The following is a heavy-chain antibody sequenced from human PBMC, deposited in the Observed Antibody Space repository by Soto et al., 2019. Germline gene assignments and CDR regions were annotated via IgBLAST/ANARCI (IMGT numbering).Heavy chain of an antibody. CDR3: AREITMVRWYNWFDP. V-gene: IGHV1-46*01. CDR2: INPSGGST. CDR1: GYTFTSYY. Sequence: QVQLVQSGAEVKKPGASVKVSCKASGYTFTSYYMHWVRQAPGQGLEWMGIINPSGGSTSYAQKFQGRVTMTRDTSTSTVYMELSSLRSEDTAVYYCAREITMVRWYNWFDPWGQGTLVTVSS. J-gene: IGHJ5*02. D-gene: IGHD3-10*01.